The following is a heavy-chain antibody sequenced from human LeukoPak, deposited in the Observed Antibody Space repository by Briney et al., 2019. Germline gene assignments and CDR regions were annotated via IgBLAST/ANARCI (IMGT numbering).Heavy chain of an antibody. CDR3: ARSAYCSSTSCPIRGWFDP. V-gene: IGHV1-69*05. J-gene: IGHJ5*02. Sequence: SVKVSCKASGGTFSSYAISWVRQAPGQGLGWMGRIIPIFGTANYAQKFQGRVTITTDESTSTAYMELSSLRSEDTAVYYCARSAYCSSTSCPIRGWFDPWGQGTLVTVSS. CDR2: IIPIFGTA. CDR1: GGTFSSYA. D-gene: IGHD2-2*01.